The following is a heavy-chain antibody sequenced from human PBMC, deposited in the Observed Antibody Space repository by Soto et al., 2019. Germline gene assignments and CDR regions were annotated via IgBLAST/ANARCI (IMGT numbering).Heavy chain of an antibody. CDR2: MYNTGST. D-gene: IGHD2-21*02. Sequence: SETLSLTCTVSGGSISSYYWSWIRQPPGKGLEWIGYMYNTGSTIYNPSLKSRVTISVDTSKDQFSLKLNSVTAADTAVYYCARDLWGYCGXDCEPLDVWGQGTTGTVSS. CDR3: ARDLWGYCGXDCEPLDV. V-gene: IGHV4-59*01. J-gene: IGHJ6*02. CDR1: GGSISSYY.